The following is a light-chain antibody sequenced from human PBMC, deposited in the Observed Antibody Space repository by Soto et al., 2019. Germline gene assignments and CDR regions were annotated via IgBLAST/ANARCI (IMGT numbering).Light chain of an antibody. CDR1: ALPNQY. CDR2: KDS. J-gene: IGLJ2*01. Sequence: SYELTQPPSVSVSPGQTARITCSGDALPNQYAYWYQQKPGQAPVLVIYKDSESPSGIPERFSGSSSGTTVMLTISGVQAEDEADYYCQSADSSGTFVVFGGGTKVTVL. CDR3: QSADSSGTFVV. V-gene: IGLV3-25*02.